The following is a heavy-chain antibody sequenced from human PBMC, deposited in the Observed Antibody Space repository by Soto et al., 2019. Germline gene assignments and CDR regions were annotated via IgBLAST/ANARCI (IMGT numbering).Heavy chain of an antibody. J-gene: IGHJ4*02. CDR3: ARVGCFYYGSRTMYYFDY. Sequence: SETLSLTCTVSGGSISSYYWSWIRQPPGKGLEWIGYIYYSGSTNYNPSLKSRVTISLDTSKNQFSLKLSSVTAADTALYYCARVGCFYYGSRTMYYFDYWGQGSLVTVSS. CDR1: GGSISSYY. CDR2: IYYSGST. V-gene: IGHV4-59*01. D-gene: IGHD3-10*01.